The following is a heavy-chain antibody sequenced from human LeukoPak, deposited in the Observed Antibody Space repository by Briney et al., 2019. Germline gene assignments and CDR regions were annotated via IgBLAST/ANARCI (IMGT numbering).Heavy chain of an antibody. D-gene: IGHD4-23*01. CDR3: ARHYFGGNDPGPDY. J-gene: IGHJ4*02. Sequence: SETLSLTCGVSGYSISSGYYWGWIRQPPGKGLEWIGAVYHTGDAYYNPSLKSRITISVDTSKNQISLRLNSVTAADPAVYYCARHYFGGNDPGPDYWGRGTLVTVSS. CDR1: GYSISSGYY. CDR2: VYHTGDA. V-gene: IGHV4-38-2*01.